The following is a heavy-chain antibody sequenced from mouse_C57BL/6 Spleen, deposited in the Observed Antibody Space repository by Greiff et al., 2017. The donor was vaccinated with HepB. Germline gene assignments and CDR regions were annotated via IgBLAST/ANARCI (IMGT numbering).Heavy chain of an antibody. V-gene: IGHV1-64*01. CDR2: IHPNSGST. CDR3: ARGGYDGYFAWFAY. CDR1: GYTFTSYW. J-gene: IGHJ3*01. D-gene: IGHD2-3*01. Sequence: QVQLKQPGAELVKPGASVKLSCKASGYTFTSYWMHWVKQRPGQGLEWIGMIHPNSGSTNYNEKFKSKATLTVDKSSSTAYMQLSSLTSEDSAVYYCARGGYDGYFAWFAYWGQGTLVTVSA.